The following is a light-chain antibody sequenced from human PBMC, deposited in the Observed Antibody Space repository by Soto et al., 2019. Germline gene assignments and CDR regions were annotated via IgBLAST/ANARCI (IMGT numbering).Light chain of an antibody. V-gene: IGKV3-20*01. J-gene: IGKJ1*01. CDR3: QQYGSSFWT. CDR1: QSVSSTY. CDR2: GAS. Sequence: EIVLTQSPGTLSLSPGERATLSCRASQSVSSTYLAWYQQKPGQAPRLLIYGASRRATGIPDRFSGSGSGTDFTLTISRLDPEDFAVYYCQQYGSSFWTFGQGTKVDIK.